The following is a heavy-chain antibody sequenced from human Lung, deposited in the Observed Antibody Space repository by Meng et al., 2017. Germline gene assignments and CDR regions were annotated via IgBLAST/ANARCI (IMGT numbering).Heavy chain of an antibody. V-gene: IGHV4-4*07. CDR1: DDSIIDYY. CDR3: ARGRGPHIVGH. D-gene: IGHD3-16*02. Sequence: QVQTRASGPGLVKPSETLSLTCSVSDDSIIDYYWTWVRQSAGKGLEWIGRISGSGSTNYSPSLNSRIAMSVDTSKKQISLTLTSVTAADTAVYYCARGRGPHIVGHWGQGTLVTVSS. CDR2: ISGSGST. J-gene: IGHJ1*01.